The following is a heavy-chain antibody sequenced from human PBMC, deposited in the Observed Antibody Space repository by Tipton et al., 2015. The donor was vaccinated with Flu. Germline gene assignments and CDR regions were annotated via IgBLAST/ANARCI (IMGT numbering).Heavy chain of an antibody. V-gene: IGHV5-51*01. CDR1: GYSFTSYW. J-gene: IGHJ4*02. CDR3: ASQTYYYGSGTRDYYFDY. CDR2: IYPGDSDT. D-gene: IGHD3-10*01. Sequence: QLVQSGAEVKKPGESLKISCKGSGYSFTSYWIGWVRQMPGKGLEWMGIIYPGDSDTRYSPSFQGQVTISADKSISTAYLQWSSLKASDTAMYYCASQTYYYGSGTRDYYFDYWGQGTLVTVSS.